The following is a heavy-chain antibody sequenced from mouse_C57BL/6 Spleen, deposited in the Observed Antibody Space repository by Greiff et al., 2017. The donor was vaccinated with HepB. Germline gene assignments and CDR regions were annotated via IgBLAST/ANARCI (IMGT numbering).Heavy chain of an antibody. CDR2: IRNKANGYTT. V-gene: IGHV7-3*01. Sequence: EVKLVESGGGLVQPGGSLSLSCAASGFTFTDYYMSWVRQPPGKALEWLGFIRNKANGYTTEYSASVKGRFTISRDNSQSILYLQMNALRAEDSATYYCARYSYGFLPYWGQGTTLTVSS. CDR3: ARYSYGFLPY. CDR1: GFTFTDYY. D-gene: IGHD1-1*01. J-gene: IGHJ2*01.